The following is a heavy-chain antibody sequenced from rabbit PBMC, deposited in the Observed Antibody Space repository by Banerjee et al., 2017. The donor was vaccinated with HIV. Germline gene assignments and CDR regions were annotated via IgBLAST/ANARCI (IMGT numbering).Heavy chain of an antibody. CDR2: T. V-gene: IGHV1S8*01. Sequence: TDYASWVNGRFTISSDNAQNTVDLQMTSLTAADTATYFCARGWITMTMNLWGQGTLVTVS. CDR3: ARGWITMTMNL. D-gene: IGHD2-1*01. J-gene: IGHJ4*01.